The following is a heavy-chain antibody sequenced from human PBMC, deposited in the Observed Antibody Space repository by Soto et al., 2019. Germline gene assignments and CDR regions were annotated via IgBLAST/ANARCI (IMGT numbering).Heavy chain of an antibody. V-gene: IGHV3-48*02. Sequence: GGSLRLSCVGSGFRFSEHSMNWVRQAPGKGLQWVSYISSSSDSTYYADSVKGRFTVSRDNAKNALFLQMNSLRDDDTATYYCARLPKGSLVTAWGQGGRVTVSS. D-gene: IGHD2-21*02. CDR3: ARLPKGSLVTA. CDR1: GFRFSEHS. CDR2: ISSSSDST. J-gene: IGHJ4*02.